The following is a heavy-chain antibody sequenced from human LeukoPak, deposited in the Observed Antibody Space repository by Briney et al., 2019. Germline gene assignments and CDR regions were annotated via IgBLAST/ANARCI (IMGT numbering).Heavy chain of an antibody. J-gene: IGHJ4*02. CDR3: AIFDDYGDYEGYY. CDR1: VGTFSSYA. V-gene: IGHV1-69*04. D-gene: IGHD4-17*01. CDR2: IIPILGIA. Sequence: ASVKVSCKASVGTFSSYAISWVRQAPGQGLEWMGRIIPILGIANYAQKFQGRVTITADKSTSTAYMELSSLRSEDTAVYYCAIFDDYGDYEGYYWGQGTLVTVSS.